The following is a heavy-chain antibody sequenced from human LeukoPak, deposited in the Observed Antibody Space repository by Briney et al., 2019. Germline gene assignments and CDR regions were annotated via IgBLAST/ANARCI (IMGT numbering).Heavy chain of an antibody. V-gene: IGHV3-74*01. CDR3: ATSTYCSGGSCYSRTFQY. CDR2: INSDGSIT. J-gene: IGHJ4*02. Sequence: GGSLRLSCAASGFTFSSYWMHWVRQAPGKGLVWVSRINSDGSITNYADSVKGRFTISRDNAKNTLYLQMSSLRAEDTAVYYCATSTYCSGGSCYSRTFQYWGQGTLVTVSS. D-gene: IGHD2-15*01. CDR1: GFTFSSYW.